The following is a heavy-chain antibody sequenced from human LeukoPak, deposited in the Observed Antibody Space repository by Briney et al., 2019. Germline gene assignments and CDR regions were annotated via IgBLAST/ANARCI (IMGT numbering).Heavy chain of an antibody. CDR2: IKQDGNEK. CDR1: GFRFNTYW. V-gene: IGHV3-7*01. CDR3: ARDTLGEGEDANYAVYYFDY. J-gene: IGHJ4*02. D-gene: IGHD4/OR15-4a*01. Sequence: QTEGSLRLSCAASGFRFNTYWMSWVRQAPGKGLEWVANIKQDGNEKYYADSVKGRFTISRDNGKNSLDLQMNSLRADDTAVYYCARDTLGEGEDANYAVYYFDYWGQGTVVTVSS.